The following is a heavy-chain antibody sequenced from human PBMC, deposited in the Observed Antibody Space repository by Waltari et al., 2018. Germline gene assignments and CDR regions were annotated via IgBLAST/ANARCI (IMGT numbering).Heavy chain of an antibody. J-gene: IGHJ6*03. CDR2: ISYDGSNK. CDR3: AKDHGSSWYFIYYYMDV. CDR1: GFTFSSYG. D-gene: IGHD6-13*01. V-gene: IGHV3-30*18. Sequence: QVQLVESGGGVLQPGRSLRLSCAASGFTFSSYGMHWVRQAPGKGLEWVAVISYDGSNKYYADSVKGRFTISRDKSKNTLYLQMNSLRAEDTAVYYCAKDHGSSWYFIYYYMDVWGKGTTVTVSS.